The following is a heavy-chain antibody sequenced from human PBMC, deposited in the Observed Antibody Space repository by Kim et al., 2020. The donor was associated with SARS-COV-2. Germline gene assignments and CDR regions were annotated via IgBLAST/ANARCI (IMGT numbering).Heavy chain of an antibody. CDR2: IIPIFGTA. J-gene: IGHJ5*02. CDR1: GGTFSSYA. D-gene: IGHD2-2*01. Sequence: SVKVSCKASGGTFSSYAISWVRQAPGQGLEWMGGIIPIFGTANYAQKFQGRVTITADESTSTAYMELSSLRSEDTAVYYCARGAIVVVPAAMYGWFDPWGQGTLVTVSS. CDR3: ARGAIVVVPAAMYGWFDP. V-gene: IGHV1-69*13.